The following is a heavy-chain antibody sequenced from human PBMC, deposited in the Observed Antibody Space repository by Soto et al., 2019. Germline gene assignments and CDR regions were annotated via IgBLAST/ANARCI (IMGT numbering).Heavy chain of an antibody. CDR2: ISYDGSNK. CDR1: GVTFSSYA. J-gene: IGHJ5*02. D-gene: IGHD3-3*01. V-gene: IGHV3-30-3*01. Sequence: GGSLRLSCAASGVTFSSYAMHWVRQAPGKGLEWVAVISYDGSNKYYADSVKGRFTISRDNSKNTLYLQMNSLRAEDTAVYYCARDQNTIFGVVRYNWFDPWGQGTLVTVSS. CDR3: ARDQNTIFGVVRYNWFDP.